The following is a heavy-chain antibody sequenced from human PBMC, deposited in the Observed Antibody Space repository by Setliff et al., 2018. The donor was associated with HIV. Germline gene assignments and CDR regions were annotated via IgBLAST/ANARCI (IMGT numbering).Heavy chain of an antibody. Sequence: GSLRLSCAASGFTFSNYGMHWVRQAPGKGLEWVAFIRYDGSNKYYADSVKGRFTILRDDSKNSLYLQMNSLKTEDTAVYYCAKNSAWAVIGSDYYLDFWGQGTLVTVSS. CDR2: IRYDGSNK. V-gene: IGHV3-30*02. CDR3: AKNSAWAVIGSDYYLDF. J-gene: IGHJ4*02. CDR1: GFTFSNYG. D-gene: IGHD6-19*01.